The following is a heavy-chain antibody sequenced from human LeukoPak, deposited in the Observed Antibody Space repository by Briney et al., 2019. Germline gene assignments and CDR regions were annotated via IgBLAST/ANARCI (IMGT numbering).Heavy chain of an antibody. D-gene: IGHD3-16*02. CDR1: GFTFRNYG. CDR2: ISYDGSTK. CDR3: GKDHSVYVWGSYRFPYYIDY. Sequence: PGGSLRLSCAASGFTFRNYGFHWVRQAPGKGLQWVAVISYDGSTKYYADSVKGRFTISRDTSKNTVTLEMNRVRAEDTAVYYCGKDHSVYVWGSYRFPYYIDYWGPGTLVTVSS. J-gene: IGHJ4*02. V-gene: IGHV3-30*18.